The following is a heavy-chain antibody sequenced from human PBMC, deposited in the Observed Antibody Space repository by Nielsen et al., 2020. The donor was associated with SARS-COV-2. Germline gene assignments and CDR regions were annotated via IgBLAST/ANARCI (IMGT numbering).Heavy chain of an antibody. CDR1: GGSISGSTFY. V-gene: IGHV4-39*02. CDR2: IYCTGST. CDR3: AREDSSSCHDS. D-gene: IGHD2-2*01. Sequence: SETLSLTCTVSGGSISGSTFYWGWIRQPPGKGLEWIAAIYCTGSTYYTPSLKSRVTISVDTSKNQYSLKLSSVTAADTAVYYCAREDSSSCHDSWGQGTLVTVSS. J-gene: IGHJ4*02.